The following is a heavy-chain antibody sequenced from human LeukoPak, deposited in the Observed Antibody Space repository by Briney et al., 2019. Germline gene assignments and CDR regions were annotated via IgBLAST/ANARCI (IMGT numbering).Heavy chain of an antibody. J-gene: IGHJ4*02. CDR3: ASGKWKLGPIGY. CDR1: GGSFSGYY. D-gene: IGHD1-1*01. CDR2: INHSGST. Sequence: SETLSLTCAVYGGSFSGYYWSWIRQPPGKGLEWIGEINHSGSTNYNPSLKSRVTISVDTSKNQFSLKLSSVTAADTAVYYYASGKWKLGPIGYWGQGTLVTVSS. V-gene: IGHV4-34*01.